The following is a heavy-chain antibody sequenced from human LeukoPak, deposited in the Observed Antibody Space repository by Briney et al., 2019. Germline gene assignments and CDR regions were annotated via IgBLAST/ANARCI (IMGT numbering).Heavy chain of an antibody. D-gene: IGHD1-1*01. V-gene: IGHV4-39*07. CDR1: GGSISGTSYC. J-gene: IGHJ4*02. CDR3: ARDGSDNWGLFDN. CDR2: HYHTGRI. Sequence: SETLSLTCSVSGGSISGTSYCRGWIGQPPGKGPEWIGSHYHTGRIYHNPSLNSRVTISVDTSKNQFSLKLSSVTDADTAVYYCARDGSDNWGLFDNWGRGTLVTVSS.